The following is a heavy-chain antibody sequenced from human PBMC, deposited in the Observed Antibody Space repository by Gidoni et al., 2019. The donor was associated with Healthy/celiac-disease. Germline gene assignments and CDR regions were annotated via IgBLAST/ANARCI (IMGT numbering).Heavy chain of an antibody. J-gene: IGHJ3*02. CDR2: IAYSCST. Sequence: QVQLQESGSGLVQPSETMSVTCTVSVGSISSYYWSWIRQPPGKGLEWIGYIAYSCSTNYYPSLRSRVTISVDTSKNQFSLKLSSVTASDTAVYYCAREHSVVVTDVGAFDIWGQGTMVTVSS. D-gene: IGHD2-21*02. CDR3: AREHSVVVTDVGAFDI. V-gene: IGHV4-59*01. CDR1: VGSISSYY.